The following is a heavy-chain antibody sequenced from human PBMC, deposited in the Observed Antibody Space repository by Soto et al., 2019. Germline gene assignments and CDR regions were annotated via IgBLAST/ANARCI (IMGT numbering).Heavy chain of an antibody. CDR2: IYYRGST. J-gene: IGHJ4*02. D-gene: IGHD3-16*02. CDR3: ARERVTLGGVINGMDC. V-gene: IGHV4-31*03. Sequence: QVQLQESGPGLVKPSQTLSLTCTVSGGSISSGGYYWSWIRQHPGKGLEWIGYIYYRGSTYYNPSITSRVTESVDRSKNQQSPKLSALTGADTAVYYWARERVTLGGVINGMDCWGQGTLVTVAS. CDR1: GGSISSGGYY.